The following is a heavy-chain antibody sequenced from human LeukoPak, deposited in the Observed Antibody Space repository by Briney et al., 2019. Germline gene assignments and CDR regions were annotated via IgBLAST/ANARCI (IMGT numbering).Heavy chain of an antibody. Sequence: GGSLRLSCAASGFTFSSYNMNWVRQAPGKGLEWASSISSSSSYIYYADSVKGRFTISRDNAKNSLYLQMNSLRAEDTAVYYCASGRIVGAYYFDYWGQGTLVTVSS. CDR1: GFTFSSYN. V-gene: IGHV3-21*01. J-gene: IGHJ4*02. D-gene: IGHD1-26*01. CDR3: ASGRIVGAYYFDY. CDR2: ISSSSSYI.